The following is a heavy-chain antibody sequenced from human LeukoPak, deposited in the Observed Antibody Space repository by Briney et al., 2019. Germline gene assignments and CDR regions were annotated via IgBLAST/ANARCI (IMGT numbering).Heavy chain of an antibody. J-gene: IGHJ4*02. CDR1: GGSISSSSYY. V-gene: IGHV4-39*06. CDR3: ARRYYDSSGYPLLRY. Sequence: PSETLSLTCTVSGGSISSSSYYWGWIRQPPGKGLEWIGSIYYSGSTYYNPSLKSRVTISVDTSKNQFPLKLSSVTAADTAVYYCARRYYDSSGYPLLRYWGQGTLVTVSS. D-gene: IGHD3-22*01. CDR2: IYYSGST.